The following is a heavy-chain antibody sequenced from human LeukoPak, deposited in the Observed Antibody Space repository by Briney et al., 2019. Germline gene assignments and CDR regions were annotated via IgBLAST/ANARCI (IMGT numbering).Heavy chain of an antibody. Sequence: GGSLRLSCAASGFTFSSYAMSWVRQAPGKGLEWVSAISGSGGSTYYADSVKGRFTISRDNAKNSLYLQMNSLRAEDTAVYYCARGIVWFGEGIGDYWGQGTLVTVSS. V-gene: IGHV3-23*01. D-gene: IGHD3-10*01. J-gene: IGHJ4*02. CDR1: GFTFSSYA. CDR3: ARGIVWFGEGIGDY. CDR2: ISGSGGST.